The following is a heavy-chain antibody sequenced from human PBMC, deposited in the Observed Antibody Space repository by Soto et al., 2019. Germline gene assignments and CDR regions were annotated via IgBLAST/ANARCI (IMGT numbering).Heavy chain of an antibody. CDR1: GFTFSSYA. J-gene: IGHJ4*02. V-gene: IGHV3-30-3*01. Sequence: VQLVESGGGVVQPGRSLRLSCAASGFTFSSYAMHWVRQAPGKGLEWVAVISYDGSNKYYADSVKGRFTISRDNSKNTLYLQMNSLRAEDTAVYYCARGGRLLHVLLWFGELQIDYWGQGTLVTVSS. CDR2: ISYDGSNK. D-gene: IGHD3-10*01. CDR3: ARGGRLLHVLLWFGELQIDY.